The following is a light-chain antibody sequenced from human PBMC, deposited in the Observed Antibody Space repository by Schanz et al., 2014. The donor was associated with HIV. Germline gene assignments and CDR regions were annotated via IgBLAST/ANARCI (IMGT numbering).Light chain of an antibody. CDR1: RSILYSSNTENY. Sequence: DIVMTQSPDSLAVSLGERATIHCKSSRSILYSSNTENYLNWYQQRPGQPPKLLIYWASTRESGVPDRFSGSGSVTDFTLTISRLEPEDFADYYCQQYGSSFGPGTKVEIK. CDR3: QQYGSS. V-gene: IGKV4-1*01. CDR2: WAS. J-gene: IGKJ3*01.